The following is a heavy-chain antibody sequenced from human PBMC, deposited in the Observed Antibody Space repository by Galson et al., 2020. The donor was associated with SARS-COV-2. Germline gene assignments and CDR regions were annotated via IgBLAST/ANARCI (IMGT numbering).Heavy chain of an antibody. Sequence: GESLQTSCVASGFTFSRYGMSWVRQAPGQGLEWVATTSATTYHADSVRRRFIISRDDSKNTLYLQMNGLSADDTAVYYCAKDFVRGIGYMDVWGPGTTVTVSS. CDR2: TSATT. J-gene: IGHJ6*03. CDR1: GFTFSRYG. D-gene: IGHD3-10*02. V-gene: IGHV3-23*01. CDR3: AKDFVRGIGYMDV.